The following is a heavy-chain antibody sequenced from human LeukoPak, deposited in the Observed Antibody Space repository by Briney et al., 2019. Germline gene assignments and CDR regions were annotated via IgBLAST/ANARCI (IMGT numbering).Heavy chain of an antibody. Sequence: ASVRVSCKASGYTFTGYYMHWVRQAPGQGLEWMGWINPNSGGTNYAQKFQGRVTITRDTSISTAYMELSRLRSDDTAVYYCARGGYCSSTRNYYYYYYGMDVWGQGTTVTVSS. CDR2: INPNSGGT. CDR3: ARGGYCSSTRNYYYYYYGMDV. CDR1: GYTFTGYY. V-gene: IGHV1-2*02. J-gene: IGHJ6*02. D-gene: IGHD2-2*03.